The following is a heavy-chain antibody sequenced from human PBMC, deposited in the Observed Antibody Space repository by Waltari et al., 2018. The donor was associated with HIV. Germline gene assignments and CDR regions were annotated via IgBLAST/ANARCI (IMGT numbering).Heavy chain of an antibody. CDR2: IYTSGST. CDR3: ARHYDPGADYYYYGMDV. D-gene: IGHD3-3*01. CDR1: GGSISSYY. J-gene: IGHJ6*02. Sequence: QVQLQESGPGLVKPSETLSLTCTVSGGSISSYYWSWIRQPAGKGLEWSGRIYTSGSTNDNPSLNGRVTMLVDTSKNQFSLRLSSVTASDTAVYYCARHYDPGADYYYYGMDVWGQGTTVTVSS. V-gene: IGHV4-4*07.